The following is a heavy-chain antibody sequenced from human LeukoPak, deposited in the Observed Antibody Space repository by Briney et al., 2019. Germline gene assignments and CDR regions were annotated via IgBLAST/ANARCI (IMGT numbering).Heavy chain of an antibody. D-gene: IGHD6-19*01. J-gene: IGHJ1*01. Sequence: SETLSLTCAVHGGSFSGYYWSWIRQPPGKGLEWIGEINHSGSTNYNPSLKSRVTISVDTSKNQFSLKLSSVTAADTAVYYCARVRARALYSSGWYPVFGIQEFQHWGQGTLVTVSS. CDR3: ARVRARALYSSGWYPVFGIQEFQH. CDR2: INHSGST. V-gene: IGHV4-34*01. CDR1: GGSFSGYY.